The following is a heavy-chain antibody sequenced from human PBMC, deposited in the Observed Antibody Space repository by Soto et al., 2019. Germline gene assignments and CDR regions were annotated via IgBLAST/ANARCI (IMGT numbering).Heavy chain of an antibody. Sequence: QVQLVQSGAEVKKPGSSVKVSCKASGGTFSSYAISWVRQAPGQGLEWMGGIIPIFGTANYAQKFQGRVTINADESTSTAYMELSSLRSEDTAVYYCARAAMNEYSTSGGYGMDVWGQGTTVTVSS. CDR1: GGTFSSYA. D-gene: IGHD6-6*01. V-gene: IGHV1-69*12. CDR2: IIPIFGTA. CDR3: ARAAMNEYSTSGGYGMDV. J-gene: IGHJ6*02.